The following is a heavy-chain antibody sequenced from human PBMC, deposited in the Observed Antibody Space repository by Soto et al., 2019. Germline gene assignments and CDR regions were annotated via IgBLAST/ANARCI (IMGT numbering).Heavy chain of an antibody. CDR1: GFTFSDHY. Sequence: EVLLVDSGGGLVQPGGSLRLSCAASGFTFSDHYMDWVRQAPGQGLEFVGRIKNKANSYTTAYAAYVKGTFTISRDDSKNSLNLQMSSLKTEDTAVYYCTRLRLGVTTRYFDYWGQGTLVTVSS. CDR3: TRLRLGVTTRYFDY. V-gene: IGHV3-72*01. D-gene: IGHD4-4*01. J-gene: IGHJ4*02. CDR2: IKNKANSYTT.